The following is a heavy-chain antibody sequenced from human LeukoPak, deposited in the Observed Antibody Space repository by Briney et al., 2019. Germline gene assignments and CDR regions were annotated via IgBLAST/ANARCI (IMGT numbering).Heavy chain of an antibody. D-gene: IGHD3-22*01. V-gene: IGHV3-21*01. J-gene: IGHJ3*02. CDR1: GFTFSTYS. CDR2: ISTSSSYI. CDR3: ARSSGYYHDAFDI. Sequence: GGSLRLSCAASGFTFSTYSMNWVRQAPGKGLDWVSSISTSSSYIYYADSVKGRFTISRDNAKNSLYLQMKSLRAEDTAVYYCARSSGYYHDAFDIWGQGTMVTVSS.